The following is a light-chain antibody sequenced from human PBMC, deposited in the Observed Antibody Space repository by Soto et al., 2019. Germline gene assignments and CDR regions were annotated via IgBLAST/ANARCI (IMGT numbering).Light chain of an antibody. V-gene: IGLV2-14*01. CDR3: SSYTSSSTLV. CDR2: EVS. J-gene: IGLJ3*02. CDR1: SSDVGVYNY. Sequence: QSVLTQPASVSGSPGQSITISCTGTSSDVGVYNYVSWYQQHPGKAPKLMIYEVSNRFSGSKSGNTASLTISGLQAEDEADYYCSSYTSSSTLVFGGGTQLTVL.